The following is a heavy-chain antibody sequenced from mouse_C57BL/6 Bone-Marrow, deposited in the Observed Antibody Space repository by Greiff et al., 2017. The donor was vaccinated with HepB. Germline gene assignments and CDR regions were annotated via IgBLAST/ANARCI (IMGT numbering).Heavy chain of an antibody. V-gene: IGHV7-1*01. CDR3: AREAGGIAFAY. Sequence: EVHLVESGGGLVQSGRSLRLSCATSGFTFSDFYMEWVRQAPGKGLEWIAASRNKANDYTTEYSASVKGRFIVSRDTSQSILYLQMNALRAEDTAIYCCAREAGGIAFAYWGQGTLVTVSA. J-gene: IGHJ3*01. CDR2: SRNKANDYTT. CDR1: GFTFSDFY.